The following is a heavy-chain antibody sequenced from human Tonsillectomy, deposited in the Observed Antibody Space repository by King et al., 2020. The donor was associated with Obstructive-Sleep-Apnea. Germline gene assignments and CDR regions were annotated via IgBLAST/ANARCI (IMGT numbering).Heavy chain of an antibody. CDR2: IIPMFGTP. V-gene: IGHV1-69*01. Sequence: QLVQSGAEVKKPGSSVKVSCTASGGTFSSYGISWVRQAPGQGLVWMGGIIPMFGTPKYAQRFQGRVTITADESTRTAYMGLSSLGSEDTAVYFCARVLVEGSEIYYYYPMDVWGQGTTVTVSS. D-gene: IGHD3-10*01. CDR1: GGTFSSYG. CDR3: ARVLVEGSEIYYYYPMDV. J-gene: IGHJ6*02.